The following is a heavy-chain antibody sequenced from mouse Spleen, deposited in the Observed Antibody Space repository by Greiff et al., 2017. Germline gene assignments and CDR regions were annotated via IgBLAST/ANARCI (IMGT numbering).Heavy chain of an antibody. CDR1: GFSLTGYG. CDR2: IWGDGST. D-gene: IGHD1-1*01. V-gene: IGHV2-6-7*01. J-gene: IGHJ4*01. Sequence: QVQLKESGPGLVAPSQSLSITCTVSGFSLTGYGVNWVRQPPGKGLEWLGMIWGDGSTDYNSALKSRLSISKDNSKSQVFLKMNSLQTDDTARYYCARGDYGSSYGGAMDYWGQGTSVTVSS. CDR3: ARGDYGSSYGGAMDY.